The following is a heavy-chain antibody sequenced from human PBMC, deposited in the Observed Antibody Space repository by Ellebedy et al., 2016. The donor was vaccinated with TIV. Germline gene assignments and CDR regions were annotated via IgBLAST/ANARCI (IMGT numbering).Heavy chain of an antibody. D-gene: IGHD6-19*01. V-gene: IGHV4-59*04. CDR3: ARRGGWSGSFDH. Sequence: GSLRLSCAASGFTFSSYSMNWVRQAPGKGLEWIGNIYYRGTIYYNPSLRSRVTISIDTSKNQFSLNLTSVTATDTALYFCARRGGWSGSFDHWGQGPLVTVSS. J-gene: IGHJ4*02. CDR1: GFTFSSYSMN. CDR2: IYYRGTI.